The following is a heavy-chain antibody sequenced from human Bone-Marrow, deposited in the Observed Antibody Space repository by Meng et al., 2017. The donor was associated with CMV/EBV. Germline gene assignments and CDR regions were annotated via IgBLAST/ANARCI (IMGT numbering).Heavy chain of an antibody. CDR2: IIPIFGTA. CDR3: ARGNYDFWSQFDY. J-gene: IGHJ4*02. V-gene: IGHV1-69*05. CDR1: GGTFSSYA. Sequence: SVKVSCKASGGTFSSYAISWVRQAPGQGLEWMGGIIPIFGTANYAQKFQGRVTITTDESTSTAYMELSSLRSEDTAVYYCARGNYDFWSQFDYWGQGPLVTVYS. D-gene: IGHD3-3*01.